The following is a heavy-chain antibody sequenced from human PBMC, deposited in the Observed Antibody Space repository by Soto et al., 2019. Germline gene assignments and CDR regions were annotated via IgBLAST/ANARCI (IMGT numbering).Heavy chain of an antibody. Sequence: QVQLVQSGPEVKKPGASVKVSCEASGYTFTTSGISWVRQAPGQGLEWMGWISNYNGDTNSAQKFQGRVTMTAETSTGTADMELMSLKSDDTAVYYCARQGSWPYYYYGLDVWGQGTTVTVSS. V-gene: IGHV1-18*01. J-gene: IGHJ6*02. D-gene: IGHD1-26*01. CDR3: ARQGSWPYYYYGLDV. CDR2: ISNYNGDT. CDR1: GYTFTTSG.